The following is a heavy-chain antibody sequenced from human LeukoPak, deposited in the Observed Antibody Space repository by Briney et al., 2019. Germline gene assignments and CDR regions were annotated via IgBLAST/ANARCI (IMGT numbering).Heavy chain of an antibody. CDR3: ARVSIAARLNYYYGMDV. Sequence: ASVTVSCKTSGGTFSSYEINWVRQAPGQGLEWMGGIIPIVGTANYAEKFQGRVTMTADESTSTAYVELSSLRSEDTAVYYCARVSIAARLNYYYGMDVWGQGTTVTVSS. V-gene: IGHV1-69*13. CDR2: IIPIVGTA. D-gene: IGHD6-6*01. J-gene: IGHJ6*02. CDR1: GGTFSSYE.